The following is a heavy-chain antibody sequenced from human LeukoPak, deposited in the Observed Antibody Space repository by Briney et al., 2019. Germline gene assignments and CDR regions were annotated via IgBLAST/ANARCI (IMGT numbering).Heavy chain of an antibody. CDR1: GCTFSSYW. CDR2: IKQDGSEK. J-gene: IGHJ4*02. V-gene: IGHV3-7*01. CDR3: ASVVVVAVRCDY. Sequence: GGSLRLSCAASGCTFSSYWMSWVRQAPGKGLEWVANIKQDGSEKYYVDSVKGRFTISRDNAKNSLYLQMNSLRAEDTAVYYCASVVVVAVRCDYWGQGTLVTVSS. D-gene: IGHD2-15*01.